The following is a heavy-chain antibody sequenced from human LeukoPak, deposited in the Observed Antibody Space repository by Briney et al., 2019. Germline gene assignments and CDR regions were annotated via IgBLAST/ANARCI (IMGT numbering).Heavy chain of an antibody. J-gene: IGHJ4*02. CDR3: AKGDLEGSSGWPPLNY. V-gene: IGHV3-48*01. Sequence: GGSLRLSCAASGFTFSSYAMNWVRQAPGKGLEWISFISSSSATIWDADSVKGRFTISRDNAKNSLYLQMNSLRVDDTAVYYCAKGDLEGSSGWPPLNYWGQGTLVTVSS. CDR1: GFTFSSYA. D-gene: IGHD6-19*01. CDR2: ISSSSATI.